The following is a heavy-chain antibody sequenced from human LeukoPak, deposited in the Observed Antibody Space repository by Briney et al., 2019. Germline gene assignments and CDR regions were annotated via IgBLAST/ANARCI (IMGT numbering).Heavy chain of an antibody. V-gene: IGHV3-21*01. Sequence: PGGSLRLSCAASGFTFSSYTMNWVRQAPGKGLEWVSSIAGSSGYISYADSVKGRFTISRDNAKKSLYLQMTSLTAEDTAVYYCARARGAYCGGDCYLGFDYWGRGTLVTVSS. J-gene: IGHJ4*01. CDR1: GFTFSSYT. CDR2: IAGSSGYI. CDR3: ARARGAYCGGDCYLGFDY. D-gene: IGHD2-21*02.